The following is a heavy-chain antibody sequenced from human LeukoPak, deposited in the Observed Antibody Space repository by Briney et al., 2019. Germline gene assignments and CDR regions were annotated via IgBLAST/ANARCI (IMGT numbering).Heavy chain of an antibody. D-gene: IGHD3-3*01. V-gene: IGHV3-23*01. J-gene: IGHJ6*03. CDR2: ISGSGGST. CDR1: GFTCSSYA. Sequence: PGGSLRLSCAASGFTCSSYAMSWVRQAPGKGVEWVSAISGSGGSTYYADSVKGRFTISRDNSKNTLYLQMNSLRAEDTAVYYCAKNSRYHDFGSGYAYMDVWGKGTTVTVSS. CDR3: AKNSRYHDFGSGYAYMDV.